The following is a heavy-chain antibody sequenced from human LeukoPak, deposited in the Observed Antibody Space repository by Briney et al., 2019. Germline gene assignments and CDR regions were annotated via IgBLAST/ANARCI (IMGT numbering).Heavy chain of an antibody. V-gene: IGHV4-34*01. CDR3: ASRPPREYCSGGSCYTNFDY. CDR1: GFTFSSYA. Sequence: GSLRLSCAASGFTFSSYAMSWVRQPPGKGLEWIGEINHSGSTNYNPSLKSRVTISVDTSKNQFSLKLSSVTAADTAVYYCASRPPREYCSGGSCYTNFDYWGQGTLVTVSS. CDR2: INHSGST. J-gene: IGHJ4*02. D-gene: IGHD2-15*01.